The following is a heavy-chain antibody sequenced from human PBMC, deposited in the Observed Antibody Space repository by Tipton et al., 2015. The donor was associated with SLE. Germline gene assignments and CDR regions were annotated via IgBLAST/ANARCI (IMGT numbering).Heavy chain of an antibody. CDR2: MFHTGTA. CDR1: GGSMSSHY. D-gene: IGHD6-19*01. CDR3: ARGVRIAVVKGWYFDL. Sequence: LRLSCTVSGGSMSSHYWSWIRQAPGKGLGWIGYMFHTGTASYSPSLKSRVTISGDTSKKQFSLKLNSVTAADTAVYYCARGVRIAVVKGWYFDLWGRGTLVTVSS. V-gene: IGHV4-59*11. J-gene: IGHJ2*01.